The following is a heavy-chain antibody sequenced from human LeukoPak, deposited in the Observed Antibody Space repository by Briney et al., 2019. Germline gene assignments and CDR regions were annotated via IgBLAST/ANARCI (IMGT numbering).Heavy chain of an antibody. Sequence: GGSLRLSCAASGFTFSSYAMSWVRQAPGKGLEWVSTISGSGGSTYYADSVKGRFTISRDNSKNTLYLQMNSLRAEDTAVYYCAKDRVRFLEWYAFDIWGQGTMVTVSS. J-gene: IGHJ3*02. CDR3: AKDRVRFLEWYAFDI. V-gene: IGHV3-23*01. D-gene: IGHD3-3*01. CDR1: GFTFSSYA. CDR2: ISGSGGST.